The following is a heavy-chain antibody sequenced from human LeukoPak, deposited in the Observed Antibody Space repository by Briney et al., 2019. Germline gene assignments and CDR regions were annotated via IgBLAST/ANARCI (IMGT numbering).Heavy chain of an antibody. CDR2: ISYDGSNK. CDR3: ARASLRYFDWFSDY. J-gene: IGHJ4*02. V-gene: IGHV3-30*03. D-gene: IGHD3-9*01. CDR1: GFTFSSYA. Sequence: GGSLRLSCAASGFTFSSYAMHWVRQAPGKGLEWVAVISYDGSNKYYADSVKGRFTISRDNSRNTLHLQMNSLRAEDTAVYSCARASLRYFDWFSDYWGQGTLVTVSS.